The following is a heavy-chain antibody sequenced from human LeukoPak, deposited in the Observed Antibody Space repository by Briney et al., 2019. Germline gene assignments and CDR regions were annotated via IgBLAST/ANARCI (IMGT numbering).Heavy chain of an antibody. CDR3: ARGHGSS. CDR1: GFTFSSYS. D-gene: IGHD6-13*01. CDR2: ISSSSSYI. V-gene: IGHV3-21*04. Sequence: AGGSLRLSCAASGFTFSSYSMNWVRQAPGKGLEWVSSISSSSSYIYYADSVKGRLTISRHNSKNTLYLQMNSLRAEDTAVYYCARGHGSSWGQGTLVTVSS. J-gene: IGHJ4*02.